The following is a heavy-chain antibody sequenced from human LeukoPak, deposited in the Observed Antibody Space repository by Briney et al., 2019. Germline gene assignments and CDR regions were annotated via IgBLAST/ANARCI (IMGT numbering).Heavy chain of an antibody. D-gene: IGHD7-27*01. CDR2: INIDGSST. CDR1: GFTFSNYW. Sequence: PGGSLRLSCAASGFTFSNYWMHWVRQAPGKGLVWASRINIDGSSTNNADSVKGRFTISRDNAKNTLYLQMNSLRAEDTAVYYCAREITTNGGRYFDYWGQGTLVTVSS. J-gene: IGHJ4*02. V-gene: IGHV3-74*01. CDR3: AREITTNGGRYFDY.